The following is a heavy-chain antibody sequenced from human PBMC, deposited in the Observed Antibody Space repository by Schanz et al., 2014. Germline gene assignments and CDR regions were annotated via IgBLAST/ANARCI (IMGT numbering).Heavy chain of an antibody. D-gene: IGHD3-10*01. Sequence: EVQLVESGGGLIQPGGSLRLSCAASGFGFSSYSMNWVRQAPGKGLEWVSYISGSSRTIYYADSRKGRFTISRDNSKNSLYLQMNSLRAEDTAVYYCARIGGSVFDYWAQGTLVTVSS. J-gene: IGHJ4*02. CDR1: GFGFSSYS. CDR2: ISGSSRTI. V-gene: IGHV3-48*04. CDR3: ARIGGSVFDY.